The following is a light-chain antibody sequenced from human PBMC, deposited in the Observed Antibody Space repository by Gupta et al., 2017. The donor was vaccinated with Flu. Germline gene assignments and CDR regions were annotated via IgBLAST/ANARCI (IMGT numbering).Light chain of an antibody. V-gene: IGKV3-20*01. J-gene: IGKJ4*01. CDR2: EVS. Sequence: PGTLSLTQGATPARSSRASESVSSGYLVWYQPNLGQAPRLHIYEVSSRATGITDRFSGSGTGTAFTLTISRLEPEDFEVYYCQQYGTSLTFGGGTKVEIK. CDR1: ESVSSGY. CDR3: QQYGTSLT.